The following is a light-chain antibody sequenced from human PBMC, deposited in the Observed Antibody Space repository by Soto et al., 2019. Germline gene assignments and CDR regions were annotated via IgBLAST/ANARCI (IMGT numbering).Light chain of an antibody. CDR2: DVS. V-gene: IGLV2-14*01. CDR3: NSYTTSNTRQIV. Sequence: QSALTQPASVSGSPGQSITISCTGTSSDVGGYNYASWYQQHPGKAPKFMIYDVSNRPSGVSTRFSGSKSGNTASLTISGLQAEDEADYYCNSYTTSNTRQIVFGTGTKVNVL. CDR1: SSDVGGYNY. J-gene: IGLJ1*01.